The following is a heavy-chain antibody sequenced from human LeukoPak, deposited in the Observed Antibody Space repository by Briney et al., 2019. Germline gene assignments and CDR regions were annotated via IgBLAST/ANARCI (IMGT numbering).Heavy chain of an antibody. CDR3: STEGKYCTGSSCGDY. V-gene: IGHV1-2*02. CDR1: GYSFTDYY. J-gene: IGHJ4*02. CDR2: IKPDSGGP. Sequence: GASVKVACRASGYSFTDYYMHWVRQAPGQGLEWMGYIKPDSGGPSYAQKFQGRVTMTRDTSISAAYLELSGLRSDDSAVYYCSTEGKYCTGSSCGDYWGQGTLVAVSS. D-gene: IGHD2-2*01.